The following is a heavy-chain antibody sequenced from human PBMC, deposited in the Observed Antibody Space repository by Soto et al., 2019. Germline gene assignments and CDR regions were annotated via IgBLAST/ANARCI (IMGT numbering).Heavy chain of an antibody. Sequence: ASVKVSCKASGYTFTSYYMHWVRQAPGQGLEWMGIINPSGGGTSYAQKFQGRVTMTRDTSTSTVYMELSSLRSEDTAVYYCARGSGIAAAGTGLVYWGQGTLVTVSS. CDR2: INPSGGGT. J-gene: IGHJ4*02. CDR3: ARGSGIAAAGTGLVY. D-gene: IGHD6-13*01. CDR1: GYTFTSYY. V-gene: IGHV1-46*01.